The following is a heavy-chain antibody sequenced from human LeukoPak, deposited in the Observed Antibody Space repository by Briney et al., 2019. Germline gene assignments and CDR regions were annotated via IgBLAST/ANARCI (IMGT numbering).Heavy chain of an antibody. J-gene: IGHJ4*02. CDR3: ASAYSGSYYFDY. CDR2: ISSSSSYI. Sequence: GGSLRLYCAASGFTFSSYSMNWVRQAPGKGLEWVSSISSSSSYIYYADSVKGRFTISRDNAKNSLYLQMNSLRAEHTVVYYCASAYSGSYYFDYWGQGTLVTVSS. V-gene: IGHV3-21*01. CDR1: GFTFSSYS. D-gene: IGHD1-26*01.